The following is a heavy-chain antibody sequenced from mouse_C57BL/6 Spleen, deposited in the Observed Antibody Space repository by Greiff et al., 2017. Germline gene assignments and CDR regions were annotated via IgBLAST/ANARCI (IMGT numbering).Heavy chain of an antibody. Sequence: EVQLQQSGPELVKPGASVKMSCKASGYTFTDYNMHWVKQSHGKSLEWIGYINPNNGGTSYNQKFKGKATLTVNKSSSTAYMELRSLTSEDSAVYYGARGLDGYYLFAYWGQGTLVTVSA. CDR2: INPNNGGT. J-gene: IGHJ3*01. CDR3: ARGLDGYYLFAY. CDR1: GYTFTDYN. V-gene: IGHV1-22*01. D-gene: IGHD2-3*01.